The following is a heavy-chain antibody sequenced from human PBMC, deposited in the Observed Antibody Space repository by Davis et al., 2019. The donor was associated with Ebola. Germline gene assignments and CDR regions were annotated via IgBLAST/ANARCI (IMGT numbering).Heavy chain of an antibody. J-gene: IGHJ6*02. V-gene: IGHV3-23*01. CDR3: AKGDYYGSGSYIYYYYGMDV. CDR1: GFTFSSYA. CDR2: ISGSGGST. Sequence: GESLKISCAASGFTFSSYAMSWVRQAPGNGLEWVSAISGSGGSTYYADSVKGRFTISRDNSKNTLYLQMNSLRAEDTAVYYCAKGDYYGSGSYIYYYYGMDVWGQGTTVTVSS. D-gene: IGHD3-10*01.